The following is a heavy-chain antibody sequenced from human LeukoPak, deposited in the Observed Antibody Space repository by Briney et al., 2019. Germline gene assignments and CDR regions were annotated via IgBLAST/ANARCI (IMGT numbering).Heavy chain of an antibody. D-gene: IGHD3-3*01. CDR1: GRSFSGYY. V-gene: IGHV4-34*01. CDR2: INHSGSR. CDR3: ARDYDFYTPYYYYGMDV. Sequence: PSETLSLTCDVYGRSFSGYYWSWIRQPPGKGLEWIGEINHSGSRNYNPSLKSRVTISVDTSKNQFSLKLSSVTAADTAVYYCARDYDFYTPYYYYGMDVWGQGTTVTVSS. J-gene: IGHJ6*02.